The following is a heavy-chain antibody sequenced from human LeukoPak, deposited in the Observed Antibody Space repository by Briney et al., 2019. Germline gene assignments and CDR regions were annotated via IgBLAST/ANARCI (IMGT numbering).Heavy chain of an antibody. CDR1: GGSISSSSYY. CDR2: IYYSGGT. J-gene: IGHJ4*02. V-gene: IGHV4-39*01. CDR3: ATHQRQYDLD. Sequence: SETLSLTCIVSGGSISSSSYYWGWIRQPPGKGLEGIGSIYYSGGTYYNPSLKSRVTISVDTSKNQCSLNPSSVTAANTAVYYCATHQRQYDLDWGKGTPVTVSS. D-gene: IGHD3-3*01.